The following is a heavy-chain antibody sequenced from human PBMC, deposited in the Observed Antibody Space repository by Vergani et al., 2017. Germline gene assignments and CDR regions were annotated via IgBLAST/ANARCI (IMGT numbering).Heavy chain of an antibody. CDR3: ARGRIQLGNNYYYYGMDV. CDR1: GGTFSSYA. CDR2: IIPIFGTA. Sequence: QVQLVQSGAEVKKPGSSVKVSCKASGGTFSSYAISWVRQAPGQGLEWMGRIIPIFGTANYAQKFQGRVTITADESTSTAYMGLSSLRSEDTAVYYCARGRIQLGNNYYYYGMDVWGQGTTVTVSS. D-gene: IGHD5-18*01. V-gene: IGHV1-69*13. J-gene: IGHJ6*02.